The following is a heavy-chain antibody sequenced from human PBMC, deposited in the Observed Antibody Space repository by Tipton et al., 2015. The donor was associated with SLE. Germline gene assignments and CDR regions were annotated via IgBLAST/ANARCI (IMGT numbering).Heavy chain of an antibody. CDR2: FYTDGST. CDR3: ARIIAGHGDAFDV. CDR1: GGSIGNNY. J-gene: IGHJ3*01. V-gene: IGHV4-4*07. Sequence: TLSLTCTVSGGSIGNNYWNWIRQSTGKGLAWIGRFYTDGSTRHKPSLESRLSPSLESRVTMPVDPSKNQFPLTLMSVTAADTAGYFWARIIAGHGDAFDVWGQGTMVTVSS.